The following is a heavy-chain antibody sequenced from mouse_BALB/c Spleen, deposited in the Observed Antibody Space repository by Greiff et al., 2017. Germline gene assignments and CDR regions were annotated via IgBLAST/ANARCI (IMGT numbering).Heavy chain of an antibody. D-gene: IGHD2-1*01. CDR1: GYAFTNYL. V-gene: IGHV1-54*01. J-gene: IGHJ4*01. CDR2: INPGSGGT. CDR3: AIYGNYAMDY. Sequence: VQLKQSGAELVRPGTSVKVSCKASGYAFTNYLIEWVKQRPGQGLEWIGVINPGSGGTNYNEKFKGKATLTADKSSSTAYMQLSSLTSDDSAVYFCAIYGNYAMDYWGQGTSVTVSS.